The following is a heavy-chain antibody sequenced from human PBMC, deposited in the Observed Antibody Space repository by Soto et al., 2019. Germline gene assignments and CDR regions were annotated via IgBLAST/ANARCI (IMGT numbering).Heavy chain of an antibody. V-gene: IGHV1-69*12. CDR1: GDTFSNYA. J-gene: IGHJ6*02. CDR3: ARARYDFWSGQYEANCFYYGMDV. Sequence: QVQLVQSGAEVKKPGSSVKVSCRAFGDTFSNYAFSWVRQAPGQGLEWMGGIIRIFGTANYAQKFQGRVTITEDEAPSTAYMELSSLRTEYTAVYYCARARYDFWSGQYEANCFYYGMDVWGQGTTVTVSS. D-gene: IGHD3-3*01. CDR2: IIRIFGTA.